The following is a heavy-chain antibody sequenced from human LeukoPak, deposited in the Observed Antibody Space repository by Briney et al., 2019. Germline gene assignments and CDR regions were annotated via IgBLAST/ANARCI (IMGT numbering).Heavy chain of an antibody. V-gene: IGHV4-34*01. CDR2: INHSGST. CDR3: ARAPAKYYYDSSGYYY. D-gene: IGHD3-22*01. J-gene: IGHJ4*02. CDR1: GDSISSYY. Sequence: SETLSLTCTVSGDSISSYYWSWIRQPPGKGLEWIGEINHSGSTNYNPSLKSRVTISVDTSKNQFSLKLSSVTAADTAVYYCARAPAKYYYDSSGYYYWGQGTLVTVSS.